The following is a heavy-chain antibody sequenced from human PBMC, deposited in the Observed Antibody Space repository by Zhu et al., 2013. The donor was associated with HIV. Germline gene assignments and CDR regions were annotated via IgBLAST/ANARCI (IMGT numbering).Heavy chain of an antibody. Sequence: VQLCSLGREVKKPGASVKVSCKASGYTFNRLLVCTGSRQAPGQGLEWMGWINPNSGGTNYAQKFQGRVTMTRDTSISTAYMELSRLRSDDTAVYYCARDGHSSSSRGFFDYYYYYMDVWGKGTTVTVSS. CDR3: ARDGHSSSSRGFFDYYYYYMDV. CDR1: GYTFNRLLV. J-gene: IGHJ6*03. CDR2: INPNSGGT. D-gene: IGHD6-6*01. V-gene: IGHV1-2*02.